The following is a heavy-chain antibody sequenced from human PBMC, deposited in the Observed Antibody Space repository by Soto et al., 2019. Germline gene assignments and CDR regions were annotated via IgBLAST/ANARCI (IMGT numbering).Heavy chain of an antibody. V-gene: IGHV3-30-3*01. D-gene: IGHD2-21*01. CDR3: ARDGDVNTVFGKDY. Sequence: VQLVESGGGVIHPGTSLRLSCTASGSTFPNYPMHWVRQAPDKGLEWVAVISHDGVTKNSADSVKGRFTISRDNSRNTLYLQMNSLSAEDTAMYYCARDGDVNTVFGKDYWGQGTLVTVSS. J-gene: IGHJ4*02. CDR1: GSTFPNYP. CDR2: ISHDGVTK.